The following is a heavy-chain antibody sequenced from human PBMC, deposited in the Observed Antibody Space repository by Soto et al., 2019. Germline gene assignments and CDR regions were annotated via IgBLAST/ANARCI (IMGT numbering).Heavy chain of an antibody. V-gene: IGHV4-4*02. J-gene: IGHJ4*02. Sequence: QVQLQESGPGLVKPSGTLSLTCTVSGGSISSSNWWNWVRQPPGKGLEWIGEIYHSGSTNYNPSLTSRVTMSVDKSKNQFSLKLSSVTAADTAVYYCAKAYGNYYLDYWGQGTLVTVSS. CDR1: GGSISSSNW. CDR3: AKAYGNYYLDY. CDR2: IYHSGST. D-gene: IGHD1-7*01.